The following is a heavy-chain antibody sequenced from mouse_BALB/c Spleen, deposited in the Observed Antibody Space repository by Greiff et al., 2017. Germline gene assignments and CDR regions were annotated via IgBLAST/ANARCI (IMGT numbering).Heavy chain of an antibody. V-gene: IGHV1S135*01. J-gene: IGHJ3*01. D-gene: IGHD2-1*01. CDR3: ARRGLYGNYGFAY. Sequence: VHVKQSGPELGQPGASVKISCKASGYSFTGYNMYWVKQSHRKSLEWIGYIDPYNGGTSYNQKSKGKATLTVDKSSSTVYMHLNSLTSEDSAIYYCARRGLYGNYGFAYWGQGTLVTVSA. CDR1: GYSFTGYN. CDR2: IDPYNGGT.